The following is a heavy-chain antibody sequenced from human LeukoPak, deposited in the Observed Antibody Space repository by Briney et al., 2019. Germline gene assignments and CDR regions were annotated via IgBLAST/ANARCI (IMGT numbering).Heavy chain of an antibody. CDR2: INHSGST. CDR3: AKDLEPGVSWFGP. V-gene: IGHV4-34*01. CDR1: GGSFSGYY. Sequence: SETLSLTCAVYGGSFSGYYWSWIRQPPGKGLEWIGEINHSGSTNYNPSLKSRVTISVDTSKNQFSLKLSSVTAADTAVYYCAKDLEPGVSWFGPWGQGTLVTVSS. D-gene: IGHD2-2*01. J-gene: IGHJ5*02.